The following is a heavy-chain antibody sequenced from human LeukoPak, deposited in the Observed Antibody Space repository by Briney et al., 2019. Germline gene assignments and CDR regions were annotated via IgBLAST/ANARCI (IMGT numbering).Heavy chain of an antibody. CDR1: GFTFNTYW. Sequence: GGSLRLSCAASGFTFNTYWMHWVRQAPGEGPVWVAHILNDGGSTSYADSVKGRFIISRDNAKYTLSLQMNSLRAEDTAVYYCVRHNYGYDYWGQGTPVTVSS. CDR3: VRHNYGYDY. CDR2: ILNDGGST. J-gene: IGHJ4*02. D-gene: IGHD5-18*01. V-gene: IGHV3-74*01.